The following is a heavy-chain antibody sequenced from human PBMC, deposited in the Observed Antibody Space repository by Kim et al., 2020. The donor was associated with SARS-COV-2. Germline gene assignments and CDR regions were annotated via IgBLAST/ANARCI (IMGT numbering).Heavy chain of an antibody. Sequence: GGSLRLSCAASGFIFSKYAMTWVRQAPGKGLELVSLITDNGYRTFYADSVQGRFTISRANSANTLYLRMDRLRVEDTAVYFCAKSLRDSDWYNFSGFDV. J-gene: IGHJ6*01. D-gene: IGHD6-19*01. CDR1: GFIFSKYA. V-gene: IGHV3-23*01. CDR2: ITDNGYRT. CDR3: AKSLRDSDWYNFSGFDV.